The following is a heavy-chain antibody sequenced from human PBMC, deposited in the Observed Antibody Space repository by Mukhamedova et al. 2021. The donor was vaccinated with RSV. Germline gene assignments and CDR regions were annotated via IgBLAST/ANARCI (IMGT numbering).Heavy chain of an antibody. Sequence: GLEWVSAISGSGGSTYYAGSVKGRFTISRDNSKNTLYLQMNSLRAEDTAVYYCAHLVDSYYYYGMDVWGQGTTVTVSS. CDR2: ISGSGGST. V-gene: IGHV3-23*01. CDR3: AHLVDSYYYYGMDV. D-gene: IGHD2-2*01. J-gene: IGHJ6*02.